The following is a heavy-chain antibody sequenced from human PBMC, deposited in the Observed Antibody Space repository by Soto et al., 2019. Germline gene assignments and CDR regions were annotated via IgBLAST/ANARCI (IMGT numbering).Heavy chain of an antibody. CDR2: IYYSGST. V-gene: IGHV4-59*01. CDR1: GGSISSYY. Sequence: SETLSLTCTVSGGSISSYYWSWIRQPPGKGLEWIGYIYYSGSTNYNPSLKSRVTISVDTSKNQFSLKLSSVTAADTAVYYCARVFRTPPSGQPDAFDIWGQGTMVTVSS. D-gene: IGHD3-10*01. CDR3: ARVFRTPPSGQPDAFDI. J-gene: IGHJ3*02.